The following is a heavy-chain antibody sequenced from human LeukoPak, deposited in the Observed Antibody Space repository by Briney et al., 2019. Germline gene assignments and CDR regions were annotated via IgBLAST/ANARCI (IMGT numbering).Heavy chain of an antibody. CDR2: ISAYNGNT. J-gene: IGHJ4*02. CDR3: ARDSNYGDYSEFDY. Sequence: ASVKVSCKASGYTFTSYGISWVRQAPGQGLEWVGWISAYNGNTNYAQKLQGRVTMTTDTSTSTAYMELRSLRSDDTAVYYCARDSNYGDYSEFDYWGQGTLVTVSS. CDR1: GYTFTSYG. D-gene: IGHD4-17*01. V-gene: IGHV1-18*01.